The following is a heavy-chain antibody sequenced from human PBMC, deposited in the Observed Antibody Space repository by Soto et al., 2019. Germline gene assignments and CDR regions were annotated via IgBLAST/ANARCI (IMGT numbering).Heavy chain of an antibody. CDR1: GFTFSSYA. CDR3: AKVSKGPHGYFDL. Sequence: EVQLLESGGGLVQPGGSLRLSCAASGFTFSSYAMSWVRQAPGKGLEWVSAISGNGGSTYYADSVKGRFTISRDNSKNTLYLQMNSLRAEDTAVYYCAKVSKGPHGYFDLWGRGTLVTVSS. V-gene: IGHV3-23*01. J-gene: IGHJ2*01. D-gene: IGHD4-4*01. CDR2: ISGNGGST.